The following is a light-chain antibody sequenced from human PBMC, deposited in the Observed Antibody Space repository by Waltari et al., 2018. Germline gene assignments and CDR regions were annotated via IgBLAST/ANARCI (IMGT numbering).Light chain of an antibody. CDR3: QVWDRTADQVI. CDR1: DIGTKS. CDR2: YDS. J-gene: IGLJ2*01. Sequence: SYVLTQPPSVSVAPGKTAKITCGGNDIGTKSVHWYRQKPGQAPVLVSYYDSDRPSGIPERFSGSNSGNTAALFITSVEAGDEADYYCQVWDRTADQVIFGGGTKLNVL. V-gene: IGLV3-21*04.